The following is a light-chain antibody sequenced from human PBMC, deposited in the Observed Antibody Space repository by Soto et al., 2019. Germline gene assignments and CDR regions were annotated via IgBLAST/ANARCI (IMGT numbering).Light chain of an antibody. V-gene: IGLV2-14*01. J-gene: IGLJ1*01. CDR3: VSYTTSASYV. Sequence: SALTQPASVSGSPGQSITISCTGTSSGVGSYIFVSWYRQHPGKAPQLMIYDINNRPSGVSNRFSGSKSGNTASLTISGLQAEDEADYYCVSYTTSASYVFGPGTKATVL. CDR2: DIN. CDR1: SSGVGSYIF.